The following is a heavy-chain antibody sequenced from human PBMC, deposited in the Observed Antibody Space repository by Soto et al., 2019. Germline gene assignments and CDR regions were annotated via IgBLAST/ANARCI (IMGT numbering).Heavy chain of an antibody. V-gene: IGHV4-59*01. J-gene: IGHJ4*02. CDR1: GGSISNFY. CDR2: ISYSGNT. D-gene: IGHD2-8*01. Sequence: SETLSLTGTVSGGSISNFYWSWIRQPPGKGLEWIGYISYSGNTNYNPSLKSRVSISVDTSKNQLSLNLTSVTAADTAVYYCARAPMVLSRSYFDSWGQGTPVTVSS. CDR3: ARAPMVLSRSYFDS.